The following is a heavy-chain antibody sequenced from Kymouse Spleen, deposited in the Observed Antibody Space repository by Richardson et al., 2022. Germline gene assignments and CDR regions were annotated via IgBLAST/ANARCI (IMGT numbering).Heavy chain of an antibody. Sequence: EVQLVESGGGLVQPGRSLRLSCAASGFTFDDYAMHWVRQAPGKGLEWVSGISWNSGSIGYADSVKGRFTISRDNAKNSLYLQMNSLRAEDTALYYCAKDMGSGSYLNYYYGMDVWGQGTTVTVSS. J-gene: IGHJ6*02. CDR2: ISWNSGSI. V-gene: IGHV3-9*01. D-gene: IGHD1-26*01. CDR3: AKDMGSGSYLNYYYGMDV. CDR1: GFTFDDYA.